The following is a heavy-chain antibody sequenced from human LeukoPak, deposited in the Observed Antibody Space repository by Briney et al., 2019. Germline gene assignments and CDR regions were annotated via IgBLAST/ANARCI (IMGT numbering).Heavy chain of an antibody. CDR1: GFTFNSYA. D-gene: IGHD6-19*01. CDR3: ARLGYSSGWYYDY. J-gene: IGHJ4*02. CDR2: IGGSSSYI. V-gene: IGHV3-21*01. Sequence: GGSLRLSCAASGFTFNSYAMSWVRQAPGKGLEWVSSIGGSSSYIYYPDSLKGRFTISRDDAKNSLYLQMNTLRAEDTAVYYCARLGYSSGWYYDYWGQGTLVTVSS.